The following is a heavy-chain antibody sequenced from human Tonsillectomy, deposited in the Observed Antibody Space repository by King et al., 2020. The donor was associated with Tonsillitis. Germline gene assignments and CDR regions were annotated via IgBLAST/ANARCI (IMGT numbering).Heavy chain of an antibody. V-gene: IGHV5-51*01. Sequence: QLVQSGAEVKKPGESLKISCEGSGYSFTNNWIGWVRQMPGKGLEWMGITNPRDSDTRYSPSFQGQVTISADKSINTAYLQWSSLKASDTAIYYCARTLGQWLPNDWGQGTPVTVSS. CDR3: ARTLGQWLPND. J-gene: IGHJ4*02. CDR1: GYSFTNNW. CDR2: TNPRDSDT. D-gene: IGHD5-12*01.